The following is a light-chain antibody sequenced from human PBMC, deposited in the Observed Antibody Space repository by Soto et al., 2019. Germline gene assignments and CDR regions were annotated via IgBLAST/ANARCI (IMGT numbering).Light chain of an antibody. CDR2: SNN. J-gene: IGLJ1*01. Sequence: QSVLTQPPSASGTPGQRVTISCSGSSSNIGSNYVCWYQHLPGTAPELLIYSNNQRPSGVPDRFSGSKSGTSASLAISGLRSEDEADYYCATWDDSLSGHYVFGTGTKVTV. V-gene: IGLV1-47*02. CDR1: SSNIGSNY. CDR3: ATWDDSLSGHYV.